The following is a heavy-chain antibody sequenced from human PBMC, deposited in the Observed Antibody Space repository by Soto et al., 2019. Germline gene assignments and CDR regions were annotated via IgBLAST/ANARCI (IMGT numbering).Heavy chain of an antibody. CDR2: ISYDGSNK. V-gene: IGHV3-30*18. CDR3: AKSVSSSRYYYYGMDV. J-gene: IGHJ6*02. CDR1: GFTFSSYG. D-gene: IGHD6-6*01. Sequence: GGSLRLSCAASGFTFSSYGMHWVRQAPGKGLEWVAVISYDGSNKYYADSVKGRFTISRDNSKNTLYLQMNSLRAEDTAVYYCAKSVSSSRYYYYGMDVWGQGTTVTVSS.